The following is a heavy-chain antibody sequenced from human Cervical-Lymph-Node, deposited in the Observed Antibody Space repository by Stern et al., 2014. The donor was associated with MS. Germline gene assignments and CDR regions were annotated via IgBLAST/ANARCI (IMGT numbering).Heavy chain of an antibody. CDR3: ARHPPRRKWDDPNYGMDV. CDR1: GYTFTNNW. D-gene: IGHD1-1*01. Sequence: EVQLVESGAEVKKPGESLKISCKGSGYTFTNNWIAWVRQMPGKGLEWMGIIYPDDSDIRYSPSLQGQVPISAEKFISTAYLQGSSLKAADSAVYYGARHPPRRKWDDPNYGMDVWGQGTTVTVSS. CDR2: IYPDDSDI. V-gene: IGHV5-51*01. J-gene: IGHJ6*02.